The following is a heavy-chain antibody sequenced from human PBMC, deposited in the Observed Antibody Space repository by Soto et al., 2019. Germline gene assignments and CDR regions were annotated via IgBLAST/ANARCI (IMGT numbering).Heavy chain of an antibody. D-gene: IGHD3-22*01. CDR3: ARRGGTMIVVADDAFDI. CDR1: GYSFTSYW. J-gene: IGHJ3*02. Sequence: GESLKISCKGSGYSFTSYWIGWVRQMPGKGLEWMGIIYPGDSDTRYSPSIQGKVTISADKSTITAYLQWSSLKASDTAMYSCARRGGTMIVVADDAFDIWGQGTMGTVSS. CDR2: IYPGDSDT. V-gene: IGHV5-51*01.